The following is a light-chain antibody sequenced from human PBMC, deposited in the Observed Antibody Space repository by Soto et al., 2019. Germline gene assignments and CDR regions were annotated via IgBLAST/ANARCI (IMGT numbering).Light chain of an antibody. CDR2: ETS. Sequence: QSVLTQPASVSGSHGQSVTISRTGTSSELGRYKFVSLYQHHPGKGPKVIIYETSKQPSGVYDRFYGSKSGNAAALTSSGLQAEDEADYFCVSFTRTNTQVVGGGTKVT. CDR3: VSFTRTNTQV. V-gene: IGLV2-14*02. J-gene: IGLJ1*01. CDR1: SSELGRYKF.